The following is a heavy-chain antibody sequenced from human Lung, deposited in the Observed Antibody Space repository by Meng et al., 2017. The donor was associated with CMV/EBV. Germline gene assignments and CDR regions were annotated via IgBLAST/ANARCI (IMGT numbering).Heavy chain of an antibody. D-gene: IGHD6-13*01. CDR2: IETDGNT. Sequence: VFGCTVSSQYMTWVRQPPGKGLEWVAVIETDGNTDYADSVKGRFTISRERSNNMLYLHMNTLRTEDTAVYYCARVEGGSSWYLFTYWGQGTLVTVSS. J-gene: IGHJ4*02. CDR3: ARVEGGSSWYLFTY. V-gene: IGHV3-66*01. CDR1: GCTVSSQY.